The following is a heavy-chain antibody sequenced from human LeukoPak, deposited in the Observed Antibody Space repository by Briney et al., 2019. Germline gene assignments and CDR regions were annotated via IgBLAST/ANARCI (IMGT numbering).Heavy chain of an antibody. CDR1: GFTFSSHA. Sequence: GGSLRLSCAASGFTFSSHAMSWVRQAPGKGLEWVSGISDSGASTYYADSVKGRFTISRDNSKNTLYLQMNSLRAEDTAVYYCAKDSGGDHTQALGFPDPWGQGTLVTVSS. CDR3: AKDSGGDHTQALGFPDP. V-gene: IGHV3-23*01. D-gene: IGHD3-10*01. CDR2: ISDSGAST. J-gene: IGHJ5*02.